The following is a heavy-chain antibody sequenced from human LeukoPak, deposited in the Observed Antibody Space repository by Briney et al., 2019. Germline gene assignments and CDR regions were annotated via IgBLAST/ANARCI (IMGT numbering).Heavy chain of an antibody. CDR1: GGSISSGGYS. Sequence: SETLSLTCAVSGGSISSGGYSWSWIRQPPGKGLEWIGYIYYSGSTNYNPSLKSRVTISVDTSKNQFSLKLSSVTAADTAVYYCARDTSYYYDIWGQGTLVTVSS. J-gene: IGHJ4*02. D-gene: IGHD3-22*01. V-gene: IGHV4-61*08. CDR2: IYYSGST. CDR3: ARDTSYYYDI.